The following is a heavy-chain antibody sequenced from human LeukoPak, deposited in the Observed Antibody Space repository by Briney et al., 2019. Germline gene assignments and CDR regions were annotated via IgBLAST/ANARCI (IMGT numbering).Heavy chain of an antibody. CDR1: GYTFTSYG. D-gene: IGHD3-22*01. J-gene: IGHJ4*02. V-gene: IGHV1-18*01. CDR3: ARGDYYDSSGYSDASLFDY. Sequence: GASVKVSCKASGYTFTSYGISWVRRAPGQGLEWMGWITTYNGNTNYAQNLQGRVTMTTDTSTSTAYMELRSLRSDDTAVYYCARGDYYDSSGYSDASLFDYWGQGTLVTISS. CDR2: ITTYNGNT.